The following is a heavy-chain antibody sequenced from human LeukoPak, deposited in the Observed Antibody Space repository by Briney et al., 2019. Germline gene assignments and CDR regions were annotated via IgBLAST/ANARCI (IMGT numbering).Heavy chain of an antibody. J-gene: IGHJ4*02. CDR3: ARGKGAAGIGFDY. Sequence: SETLSLTCTVSGGSISTYYWSWIRQPPGKELEWIRYIYYTGSTNYNPSLKNRLTISLDTSKNQFSLKLSSVTAADTAVYYCARGKGAAGIGFDYWGQGTLVTVSS. CDR2: IYYTGST. CDR1: GGSISTYY. V-gene: IGHV4-59*01. D-gene: IGHD6-13*01.